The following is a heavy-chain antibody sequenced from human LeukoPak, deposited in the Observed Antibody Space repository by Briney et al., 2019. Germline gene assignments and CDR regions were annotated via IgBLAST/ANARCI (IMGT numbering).Heavy chain of an antibody. CDR2: LYSDGNT. Sequence: AGGCLRLACPAAGFTVITNDMTSVRQAPGKWLEWVPVLYSDGNTKYADSVQGRFTISRDNSKNTLYLEMNSLSPDDTAVYYCARGVEPLAANTLAYWGQGTLVTVSS. V-gene: IGHV3-53*01. CDR3: ARGVEPLAANTLAY. D-gene: IGHD1-14*01. CDR1: GFTVITND. J-gene: IGHJ4*02.